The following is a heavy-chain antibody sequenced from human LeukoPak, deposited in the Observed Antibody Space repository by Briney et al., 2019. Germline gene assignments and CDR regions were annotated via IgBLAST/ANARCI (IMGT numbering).Heavy chain of an antibody. CDR1: GGSISSYY. D-gene: IGHD6-19*01. V-gene: IGHV4-4*07. CDR2: IYTSGST. J-gene: IGHJ5*02. CDR3: ARGRYSNGNWFDP. Sequence: SETLSLTCTVSGGSISSYYWSWIRQPAGKGLEWIGRIYTSGSTNYNPSLKGRVTISVDTSKNQFSLKLSSVTAADTAVYYCARGRYSNGNWFDPRGPGTLVTVSS.